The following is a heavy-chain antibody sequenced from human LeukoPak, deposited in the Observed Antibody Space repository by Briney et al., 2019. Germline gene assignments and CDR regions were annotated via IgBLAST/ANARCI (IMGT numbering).Heavy chain of an antibody. CDR3: ARHQDTLMAGHFDY. CDR2: IYYSGST. Sequence: PSETLSLTCTVSGVSISSYYWSWIRKPPGKGLEWIGYIYYSGSTNYTPSLKSRVTMSVDTSKNQTSLKLSSVTAADTAVYYCARHQDTLMAGHFDYWGQGSLLTVSS. D-gene: IGHD6-19*01. J-gene: IGHJ4*02. CDR1: GVSISSYY. V-gene: IGHV4-59*08.